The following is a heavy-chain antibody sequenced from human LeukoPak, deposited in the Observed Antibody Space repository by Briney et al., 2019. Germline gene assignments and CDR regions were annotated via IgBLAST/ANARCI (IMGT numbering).Heavy chain of an antibody. D-gene: IGHD2-15*01. CDR3: ARAMVVVAATGCFDY. J-gene: IGHJ4*02. V-gene: IGHV4-38-2*02. Sequence: SETLSLTCTVSGYSIISDYYWGWIRQPPGKGLEWIGNIYHSGSTYYNPSLKSRVTISVDTSKNQFSLKLSSVTAADTAVYYCARAMVVVAATGCFDYWGLGTLLTVSS. CDR1: GYSIISDYY. CDR2: IYHSGST.